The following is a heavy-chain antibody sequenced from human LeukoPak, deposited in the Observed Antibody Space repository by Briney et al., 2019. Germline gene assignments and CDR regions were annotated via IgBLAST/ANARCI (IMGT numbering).Heavy chain of an antibody. J-gene: IGHJ3*02. CDR2: IRYDGSNK. V-gene: IGHV3-30*02. D-gene: IGHD6-13*01. Sequence: GALRLSCAASGFTFSSYGMHWVRQAPGKGLEWVAFIRYDGSNKYYADSVKGRFTISRDNSKNTLYLQMNSLRAEDTAVYYCARDPGPYSSSWYLDAFDIWGQGTMVTVSS. CDR3: ARDPGPYSSSWYLDAFDI. CDR1: GFTFSSYG.